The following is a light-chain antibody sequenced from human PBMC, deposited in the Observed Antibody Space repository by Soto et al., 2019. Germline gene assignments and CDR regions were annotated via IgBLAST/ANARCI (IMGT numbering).Light chain of an antibody. CDR2: DVS. V-gene: IGLV2-11*01. J-gene: IGLJ1*01. CDR3: CASAGRYTYV. Sequence: QSVLTQPRSVSGSPGQSVTLSCTGTSSDVGGYNYVSWYQQHPGKAPKVMIYDVSKRPSGAPDRFSGSRSGNTASLTISGLQAEDEADYYCCASAGRYTYVFGTGTKVTVL. CDR1: SSDVGGYNY.